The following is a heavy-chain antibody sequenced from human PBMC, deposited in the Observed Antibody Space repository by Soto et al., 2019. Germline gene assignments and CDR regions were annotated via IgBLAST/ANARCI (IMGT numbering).Heavy chain of an antibody. CDR1: GFTFSSYG. CDR3: AREAYYYDSSGYYSRPYFDY. CDR2: IWYDGSNK. Sequence: GGSLRLSCAASGFTFSSYGMHWVRQAPGKGLEWVAVIWYDGSNKYYADSVKGRFTISRDNSKNTLYLQMNSLRAEDTAVYYCAREAYYYDSSGYYSRPYFDYWGQGTLVTVSS. V-gene: IGHV3-33*01. D-gene: IGHD3-22*01. J-gene: IGHJ4*02.